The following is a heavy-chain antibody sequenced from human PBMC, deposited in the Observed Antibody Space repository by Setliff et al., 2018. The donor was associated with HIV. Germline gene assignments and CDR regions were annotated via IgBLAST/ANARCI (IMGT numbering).Heavy chain of an antibody. CDR1: GYTFTTYY. Sequence: GASVKVSCKASGYTFTTYYIHWVRQAPGQGLEWTGLINPRAGTTSYAQKFLGRVTMTRDTSTRTFYMELSSLRSDDTAVYYCARDPYDSSGYHFDFWGQGTLVTVSS. CDR2: INPRAGTT. V-gene: IGHV1-46*01. J-gene: IGHJ4*02. D-gene: IGHD3-22*01. CDR3: ARDPYDSSGYHFDF.